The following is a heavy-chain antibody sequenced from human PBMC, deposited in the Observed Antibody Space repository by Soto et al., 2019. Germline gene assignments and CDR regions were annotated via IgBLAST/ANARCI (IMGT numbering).Heavy chain of an antibody. D-gene: IGHD3-10*01. Sequence: PSETLSLTCTVSGGSISSYYWSWIRQPPGKGLEWIGYIYYSGSTNYNPSLKSRVTISVDTSKNQFSLKLSSVTAADTAVYYCARVRGVRGVIDYYYGMDVWGQGTTVTV. J-gene: IGHJ6*02. CDR3: ARVRGVRGVIDYYYGMDV. CDR1: GGSISSYY. CDR2: IYYSGST. V-gene: IGHV4-59*01.